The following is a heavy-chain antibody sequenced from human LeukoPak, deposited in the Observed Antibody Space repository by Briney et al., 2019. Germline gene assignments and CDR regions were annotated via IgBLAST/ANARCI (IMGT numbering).Heavy chain of an antibody. D-gene: IGHD6-19*01. CDR1: GFTFNSYW. V-gene: IGHV3-7*01. CDR2: IKQDGSDK. J-gene: IGHJ5*02. Sequence: PGGSLRLSCAASGFTFNSYWMSWVRHVPGKGLEWVANIKQDGSDKYYVDSVKGRFTVSRDNAENSLYLQMSILRADDTAIYYCARGLSSDSGIWFDPWGQGTLVTVSS. CDR3: ARGLSSDSGIWFDP.